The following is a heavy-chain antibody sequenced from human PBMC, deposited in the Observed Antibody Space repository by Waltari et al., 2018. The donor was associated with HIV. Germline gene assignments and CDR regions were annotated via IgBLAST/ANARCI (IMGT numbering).Heavy chain of an antibody. J-gene: IGHJ4*02. D-gene: IGHD3-3*01. CDR1: GYTFSGYY. CDR3: ARVHYQAFGVAGPTRQIDH. CDR2: NNPNRVCQ. V-gene: IGHV1-2*06. Sequence: QVQLVQSGAEVKKPGAAVKVSCKASGYTFSGYYMHWVRQAPGRGLEWMGRNNPNRVCQNPSPQFQGRVPMNRDPSISTVYMDLSRLRSDDTAIYYFARVHYQAFGVAGPTRQIDHWGQGTLVTVSS.